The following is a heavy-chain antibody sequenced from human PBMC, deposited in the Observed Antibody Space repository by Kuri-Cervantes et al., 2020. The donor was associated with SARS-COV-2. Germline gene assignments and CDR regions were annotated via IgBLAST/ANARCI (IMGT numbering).Heavy chain of an antibody. CDR2: INWNGGST. D-gene: IGHD2-2*01. J-gene: IGHJ5*02. Sequence: GGSLRLSCAASGFTFSSYSMNWVRQAPGKGLEWVSGINWNGGSTGYADSVKGRFTISRDNAKNPLYLQMNSLRAEDTALYYCARDLSDSSTPPHHPWGQGTLVTVSS. CDR3: ARDLSDSSTPPHHP. CDR1: GFTFSSYS. V-gene: IGHV3-20*04.